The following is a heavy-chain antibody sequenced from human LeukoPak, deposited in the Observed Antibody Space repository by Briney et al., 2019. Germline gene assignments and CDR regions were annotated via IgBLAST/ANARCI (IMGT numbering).Heavy chain of an antibody. CDR1: GFTFSSYG. CDR3: AKDTGLYFDY. V-gene: IGHV3-30*18. J-gene: IGHJ4*02. CDR2: ISYDGSNK. Sequence: GGSLRPSCAASGFTFSSYGMHWVRQAPGKGLEWVAVISYDGSNKYYADSVKGRFTISRDNSKNTLYLQMNSLRAEDTAVYYCAKDTGLYFDYWGQGTLVTVSS. D-gene: IGHD1-14*01.